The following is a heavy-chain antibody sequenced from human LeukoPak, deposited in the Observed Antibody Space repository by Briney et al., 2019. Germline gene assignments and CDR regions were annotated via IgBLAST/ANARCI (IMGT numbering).Heavy chain of an antibody. CDR1: GYTLTGYY. V-gene: IGHV1-2*02. CDR3: ARKAGDY. Sequence: ASVKVSCKTSGYTLTGYYLHWVRQAPGQGLEWMGWINPSSGGTNYAQRFQGRVTMTRDTAISTAYMELSRLRSDDTAVYYCARKAGDYWGQGTLVTVSS. D-gene: IGHD6-19*01. J-gene: IGHJ4*02. CDR2: INPSSGGT.